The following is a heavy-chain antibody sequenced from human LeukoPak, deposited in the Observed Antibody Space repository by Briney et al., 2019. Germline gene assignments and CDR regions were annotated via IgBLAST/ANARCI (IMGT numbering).Heavy chain of an antibody. D-gene: IGHD3-22*01. V-gene: IGHV4-61*02. CDR2: IYTSGST. J-gene: IGHJ4*02. CDR3: AREQWAYRSYYASSGYHDY. CDR1: GGSISSGSYF. Sequence: SETLSLACTVSGGSISSGSYFWSWIRQPAGKRLEWIGRIYTSGSTNYSPSLKSRVTISVDTSRNQFSLNLTSVTAADTAMYYCAREQWAYRSYYASSGYHDYWGQGTLVTVSS.